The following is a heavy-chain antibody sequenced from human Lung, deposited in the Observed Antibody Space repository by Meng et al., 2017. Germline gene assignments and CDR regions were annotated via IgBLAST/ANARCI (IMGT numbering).Heavy chain of an antibody. D-gene: IGHD4-11*01. V-gene: IGHV4-34*01. CDR1: GGSFSDYY. CDR2: INHSGST. CDR3: ARGPTTMAHDFDY. J-gene: IGHJ4*02. Sequence: QVQRPRWGAVLLQPSDTLSLTCVVSGGSFSDYYWSWLRQPPGKGLEWIGEINHSGSTNYNPSLESRATISVATSQNNLSLKLSSVTAADSAVYYCARGPTTMAHDFDYWGQGTLVTVSS.